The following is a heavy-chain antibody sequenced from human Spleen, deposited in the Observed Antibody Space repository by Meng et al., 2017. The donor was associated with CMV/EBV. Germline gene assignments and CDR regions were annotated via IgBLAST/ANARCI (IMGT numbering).Heavy chain of an antibody. CDR2: ISSSGTTI. CDR1: GFTFSDYY. Sequence: GESLKISCAASGFTFSDYYMSWIRQPPGKGLEWLSYISSSGTTIYYADSVNGRFTISRDIAKNSLYLHMNSLRAEDTAVYYCARAPGAPYFYGMDVWGQGTTVTVSS. D-gene: IGHD4-17*01. V-gene: IGHV3-11*01. CDR3: ARAPGAPYFYGMDV. J-gene: IGHJ6*02.